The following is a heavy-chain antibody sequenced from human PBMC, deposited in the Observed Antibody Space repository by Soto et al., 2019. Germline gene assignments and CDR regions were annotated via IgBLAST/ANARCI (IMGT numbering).Heavy chain of an antibody. CDR3: ARDGKVRWYLAL. Sequence: QVQLQQWGAGLLKPSETLSLTCAVYGGSFSDYYWSWIRQPPGKGLEWIGEINHSGATNYHPPLKSRVTIAVDTSKNQFSLKLSSVTAADTAVYYCARDGKVRWYLALWGRGTLVTVSS. CDR1: GGSFSDYY. J-gene: IGHJ2*01. V-gene: IGHV4-34*01. CDR2: INHSGAT. D-gene: IGHD1-26*01.